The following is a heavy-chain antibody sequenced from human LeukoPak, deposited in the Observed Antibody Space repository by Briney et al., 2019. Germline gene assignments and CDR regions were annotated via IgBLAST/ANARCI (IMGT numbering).Heavy chain of an antibody. CDR2: IYHSGTT. Sequence: KPSETLSLTRVASGASITIGGYAWSWLRQPPGMGLEWIGYIYHSGTTHYNPSLQTRVTMSVDTSKNQFSLSLSSVTAADTAVYYCARVAAGRGLYFDLWGRGTLVTVSS. J-gene: IGHJ2*01. D-gene: IGHD6-13*01. CDR3: ARVAAGRGLYFDL. V-gene: IGHV4-30-2*01. CDR1: GASITIGGYA.